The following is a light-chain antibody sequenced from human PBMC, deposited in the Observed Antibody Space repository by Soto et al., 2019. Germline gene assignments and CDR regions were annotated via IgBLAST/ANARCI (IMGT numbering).Light chain of an antibody. Sequence: QSALTQPPSVSGSPGQSVTISCTGTSSDVGSYNRVSWYQQPPGTAPKLMIYEVSNRPSGVPDRFSGSKSGNTASLTISGLQAEDDADYYCTSYTRSNTFVFGTGTKLTVL. CDR3: TSYTRSNTFV. CDR2: EVS. J-gene: IGLJ1*01. V-gene: IGLV2-18*02. CDR1: SSDVGSYNR.